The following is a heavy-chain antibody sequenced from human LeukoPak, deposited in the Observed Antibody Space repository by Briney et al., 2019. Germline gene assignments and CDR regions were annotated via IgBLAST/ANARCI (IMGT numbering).Heavy chain of an antibody. CDR1: GITISSNH. CDR3: ARFYGVPGGWFDP. CDR2: IYDGGST. J-gene: IGHJ5*02. V-gene: IGHV3-66*01. Sequence: PGGSLRLSCAASGITISSNHMNWVRQAPGKGLEWVSVIYDGGSTHYADSVKGRFTISRDNSKKTLYLQMNSLRAEDTAVYYCARFYGVPGGWFDPWGLGTLVTVSS. D-gene: IGHD4-17*01.